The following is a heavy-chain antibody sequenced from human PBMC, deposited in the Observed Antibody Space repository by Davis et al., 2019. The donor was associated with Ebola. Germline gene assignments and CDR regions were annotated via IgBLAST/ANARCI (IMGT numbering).Heavy chain of an antibody. J-gene: IGHJ4*02. Sequence: SVKVSCKTSGGSFSSHPISWVRHPPSQGLELMGGIIPIFDTPHYAQKFTGRITITADASTSTAYMELSSLRSEDTATYFCARDFDGGNYYFDYWGPGTPVTVSS. CDR2: IIPIFDTP. V-gene: IGHV1-69*13. D-gene: IGHD3-9*01. CDR1: GGSFSSHP. CDR3: ARDFDGGNYYFDY.